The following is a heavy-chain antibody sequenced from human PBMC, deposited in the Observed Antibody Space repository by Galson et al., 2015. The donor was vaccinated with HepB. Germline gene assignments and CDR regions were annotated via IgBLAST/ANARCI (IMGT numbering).Heavy chain of an antibody. Sequence: QSGAEVKKPGESLKISCKGSGYSFTSYWIGWVRQMPGKGLEWMGRIDPSDSYTNYSPSFQGHVTISADKSISTAYLQWSSLKASDTAMYYCASIRGTVTTDYYYYGMDVWGQGTTVTVSS. CDR3: ASIRGTVTTDYYYYGMDV. V-gene: IGHV5-10-1*01. CDR1: GYSFTSYW. CDR2: IDPSDSYT. J-gene: IGHJ6*02. D-gene: IGHD4-17*01.